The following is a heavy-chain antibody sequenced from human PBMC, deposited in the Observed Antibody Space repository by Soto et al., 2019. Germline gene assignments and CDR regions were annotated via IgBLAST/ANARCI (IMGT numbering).Heavy chain of an antibody. J-gene: IGHJ5*02. Sequence: PGPPVKVSCKASGYTFTNNDVTWVRQATGQGLEWMGWMNPGSGDTGYAQKFQGRVTMTRNISIATAYMELSSLRSEDTAIYYCARMASFGSLNWFDPWGQGTLVTVSS. CDR2: MNPGSGDT. D-gene: IGHD5-18*01. CDR1: GYTFTNND. V-gene: IGHV1-8*01. CDR3: ARMASFGSLNWFDP.